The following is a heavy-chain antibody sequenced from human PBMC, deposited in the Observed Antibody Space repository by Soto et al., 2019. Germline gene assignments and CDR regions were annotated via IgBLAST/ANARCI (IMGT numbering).Heavy chain of an antibody. J-gene: IGHJ4*02. CDR1: GASISAADHY. V-gene: IGHV4-31*03. CDR2: IYGSPST. CDR3: ARSFYDYVWGRYRYVEGEEGTDFEY. D-gene: IGHD3-16*02. Sequence: QVQLQESGPGLVKPSQTLSLTCTVSGASISAADHYWTWIRQFAGKGLEWIGYIYGSPSTYYNFSLKGRATTSVDTSMNHFSLALTSVTAADTAVYYCARSFYDYVWGRYRYVEGEEGTDFEYWGQGILVTVSS.